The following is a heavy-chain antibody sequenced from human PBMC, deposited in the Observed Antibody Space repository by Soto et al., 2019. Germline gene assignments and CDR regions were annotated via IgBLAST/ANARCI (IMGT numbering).Heavy chain of an antibody. CDR3: ASFSNYYYGSGSYYNVPYYYYYYGMDV. V-gene: IGHV1-24*01. CDR1: GYTLTDLS. CDR2: FDPEEGKT. J-gene: IGHJ6*02. D-gene: IGHD3-10*01. Sequence: ASVKVSCKVSGYTLTDLSMHWVRQAPGKGLEWMGGFDPEEGKTVYAQKLQGRLTMTTDTSTSTAYMELKSLRSDDTAVYYCASFSNYYYGSGSYYNVPYYYYYYGMDVWGQGTTVTVSS.